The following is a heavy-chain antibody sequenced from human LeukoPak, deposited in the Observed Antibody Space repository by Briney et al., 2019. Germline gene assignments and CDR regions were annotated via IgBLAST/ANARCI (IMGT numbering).Heavy chain of an antibody. V-gene: IGHV1-18*01. CDR3: ARGRYSGYDHRPFDY. CDR2: ISAYNGNT. Sequence: GESLKISCRGSEYSFTSYGISWVRQAPGQGLEWMGWISAYNGNTNYAQKLQGRVTMTTDTSTSTAYMELRSLRSDDTAVYYCARGRYSGYDHRPFDYWGQGTLVTVSS. CDR1: EYSFTSYG. J-gene: IGHJ4*02. D-gene: IGHD5-12*01.